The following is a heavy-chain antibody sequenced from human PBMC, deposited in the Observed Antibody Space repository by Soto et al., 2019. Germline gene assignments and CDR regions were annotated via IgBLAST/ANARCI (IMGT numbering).Heavy chain of an antibody. CDR1: GGAFSSYA. Sequence: QVQLVQSGAEVKMPGSSVKVSCKASGGAFSSYAISWVRQAPGQGLEWMGGIIPIFDSPNYAQTFQGRVTITADKSTSTAYMELRSLRSEDTAVYYCARDGGLVILYWYFDLWGRGTLVTVSS. CDR3: ARDGGLVILYWYFDL. D-gene: IGHD3-9*01. CDR2: IIPIFDSP. J-gene: IGHJ2*01. V-gene: IGHV1-69*14.